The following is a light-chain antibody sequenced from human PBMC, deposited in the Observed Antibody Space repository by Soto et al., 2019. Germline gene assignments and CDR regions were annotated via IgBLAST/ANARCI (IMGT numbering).Light chain of an antibody. CDR3: GTWDSSLSAYV. CDR1: SSNIGNNC. CDR2: DNN. V-gene: IGLV1-51*01. Sequence: QSVLTQPPSVSAAAGQKVSISCSGSSSNIGNNCVSWDQQLPGTAPNLLIYDNNKPPSGIPDRFTDSKSGTSATLGITGLQTGDEADYYCGTWDSSLSAYVVGTGTKV. J-gene: IGLJ1*01.